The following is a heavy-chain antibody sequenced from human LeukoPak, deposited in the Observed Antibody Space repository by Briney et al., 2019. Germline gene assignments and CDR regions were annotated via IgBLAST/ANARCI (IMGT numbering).Heavy chain of an antibody. Sequence: PSETLSLTCTVSGGSISSSSYYWGWIRQPPGKGLEWIGSIYYSGSTYYNPSLKSRVTISVDTSKNQFSLKLSSVTAADTAVYYCARVRIQLWLRAYFDYWGQGTLVTVSS. CDR1: GGSISSSSYY. CDR2: IYYSGST. D-gene: IGHD5-18*01. CDR3: ARVRIQLWLRAYFDY. V-gene: IGHV4-39*07. J-gene: IGHJ4*02.